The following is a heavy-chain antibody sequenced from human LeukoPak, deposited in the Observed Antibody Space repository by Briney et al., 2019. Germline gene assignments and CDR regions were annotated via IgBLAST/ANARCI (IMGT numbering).Heavy chain of an antibody. V-gene: IGHV3-74*01. CDR3: ARGGYDHNMDV. J-gene: IGHJ6*03. CDR2: IKNAGIDT. CDR1: GFMSSNYY. D-gene: IGHD3-16*01. Sequence: GGSLRPSCVGSGFMSSNYYMYWVRQVPGKGLVWVSRIKNAGIDTIYADSVKGRFTVSRDNAKNTVYLQMSSLRAEDTAVYYCARGGYDHNMDVWGEGTTVTVSS.